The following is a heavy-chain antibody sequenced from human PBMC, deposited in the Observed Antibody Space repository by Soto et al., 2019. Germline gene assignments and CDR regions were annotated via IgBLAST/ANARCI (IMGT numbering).Heavy chain of an antibody. D-gene: IGHD6-13*01. CDR1: GFTFSTYG. J-gene: IGHJ6*02. V-gene: IGHV3-30*18. CDR3: PKVTSSSSPYYYFGMDV. Sequence: QVHLVESGGGVVQPGRSLRLSCAASGFTFSTYGVHWVRQAPGKGLEWVAVISYDGSNKYYVDSVKGRFTISRDNSKNTLYLQMNSLRAEDTAVYYCPKVTSSSSPYYYFGMDVWGQGTTVTVSS. CDR2: ISYDGSNK.